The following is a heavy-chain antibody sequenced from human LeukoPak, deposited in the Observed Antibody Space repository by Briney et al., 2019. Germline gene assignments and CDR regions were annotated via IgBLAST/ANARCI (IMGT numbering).Heavy chain of an antibody. Sequence: SETLSLTCAVYGGSFSGYYWSWIRQPPGKGLEWIGRISSSGSTNYNPSLKSRVTISVDTSKNQFSLKLSSVTAADTAVYYCARYQTEHIVVGLGLRYAFDIWGQGTMVTVSS. D-gene: IGHD2-21*01. CDR3: ARYQTEHIVVGLGLRYAFDI. CDR1: GGSFSGYY. CDR2: ISSSGST. V-gene: IGHV4-59*10. J-gene: IGHJ3*02.